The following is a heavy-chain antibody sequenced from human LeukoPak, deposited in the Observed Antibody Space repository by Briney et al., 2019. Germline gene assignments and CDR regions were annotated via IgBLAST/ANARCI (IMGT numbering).Heavy chain of an antibody. CDR2: INHSGST. CDR3: ARGPRYYHILTGFHPYYYYGMDV. D-gene: IGHD3-9*01. CDR1: GGSFSGYY. J-gene: IGHJ6*02. Sequence: SETLSLTCAVYGGSFSGYYWSWIRQPPGKGLEWIGEINHSGSTNYNPSLKSRVTISVDTSKNQFSLKLSSVTAADTAVYYCARGPRYYHILTGFHPYYYYGMDVWGQGTTVTVSS. V-gene: IGHV4-34*01.